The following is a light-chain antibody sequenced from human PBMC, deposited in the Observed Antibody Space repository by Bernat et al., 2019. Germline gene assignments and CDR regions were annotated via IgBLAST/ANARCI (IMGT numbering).Light chain of an antibody. CDR1: SSDVGAYNY. Sequence: QSALTQPASVSGSPGQSITLSCTGTSSDVGAYNYVSWYQQHPGKAPKLMIFDVSNRPSGVSDRFYGSKSGNTASLTISGLRAEEEADYYCSSVSTTSTPGVFGGGTKLTVL. CDR3: SSVSTTSTPGV. V-gene: IGLV2-14*03. J-gene: IGLJ3*02. CDR2: DVS.